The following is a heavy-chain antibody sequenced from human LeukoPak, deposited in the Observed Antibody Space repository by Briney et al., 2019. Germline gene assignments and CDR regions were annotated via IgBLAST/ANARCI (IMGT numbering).Heavy chain of an antibody. CDR2: SGNT. D-gene: IGHD3-10*01. J-gene: IGHJ4*02. CDR3: ATYYGDRGGSGH. Sequence: PSETLSLTCTVSGASVSSGAYHWSWIRQAPEKGLEWIGYSGNTNYGPSLNSRVTISVDTSKNQFSLRLTSVTAADTAVYFCATYYGDRGGSGHWGQGTLVTVSS. CDR1: GASVSSGAYH. V-gene: IGHV4-30-4*01.